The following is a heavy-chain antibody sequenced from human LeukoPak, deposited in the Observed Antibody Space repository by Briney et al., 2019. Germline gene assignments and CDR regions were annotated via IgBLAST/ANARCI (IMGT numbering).Heavy chain of an antibody. D-gene: IGHD6-19*01. V-gene: IGHV3-23*01. CDR1: GFTFSSYA. CDR2: ISGSGGST. CDR3: AKRDTIGWYQGGGWFDP. J-gene: IGHJ5*02. Sequence: PGGSLRLSCAASGFTFSSYAMSWLRQAPGKGLEWASAISGSGGSTYYADSVKGRFTISRDNSKNTLYLQMSNLRAEDTAVYYCAKRDTIGWYQGGGWFDPWGQGTLVTVSS.